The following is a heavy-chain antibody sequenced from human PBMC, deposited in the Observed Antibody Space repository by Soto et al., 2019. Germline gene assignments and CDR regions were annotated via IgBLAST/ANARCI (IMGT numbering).Heavy chain of an antibody. J-gene: IGHJ4*01. CDR2: IKPKANGGTV. V-gene: IGHV3-15*07. D-gene: IGHD3-16*01. CDR3: TVLWGTSYFDY. CDR1: GITFSLAW. Sequence: EVQLVESGGDLVEPGGSLRLSCAVSGITFSLAWLNWVRQAPGKGLEWVGRIKPKANGGTVDYAAPMRGRIIISRDDSANMLYLQLNGLKTEDTAVYYCTVLWGTSYFDYWGHGSLVTVSS.